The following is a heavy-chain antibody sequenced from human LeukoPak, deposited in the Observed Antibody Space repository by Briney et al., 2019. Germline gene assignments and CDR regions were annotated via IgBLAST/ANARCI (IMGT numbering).Heavy chain of an antibody. CDR2: IYYSGST. Sequence: SETLSLTCTVSGGSISSSSYYWGWIRQPPGKGLEWIGSIYYSGSTNYNPSLKSRVTISVDTSKNQFSLKLSSVTAADTAVYYCARDLGLDYYDSSGYPWGAFDIWGQGTMVTVSS. D-gene: IGHD3-22*01. J-gene: IGHJ3*02. CDR3: ARDLGLDYYDSSGYPWGAFDI. CDR1: GGSISSSSYY. V-gene: IGHV4-39*07.